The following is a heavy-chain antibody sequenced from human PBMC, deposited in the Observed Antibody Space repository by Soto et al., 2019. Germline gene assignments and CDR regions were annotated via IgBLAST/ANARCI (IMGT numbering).Heavy chain of an antibody. D-gene: IGHD3-16*01. CDR1: GFTFSSYA. CDR2: ISGSGGST. CDR3: ANGRRGGAFYI. J-gene: IGHJ3*02. V-gene: IGHV3-23*01. Sequence: EVQLLESGGGLVQPGGSLRLSCAASGFTFSSYAMSWVRQAPGKGLEWVSAISGSGGSTYYADSVKGRFTISRDNSKNTLYLQMNSLRAAETAVYYCANGRRGGAFYIWGQRTMVTVSS.